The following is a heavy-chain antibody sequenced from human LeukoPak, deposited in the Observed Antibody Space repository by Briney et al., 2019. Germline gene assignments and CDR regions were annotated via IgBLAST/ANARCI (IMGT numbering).Heavy chain of an antibody. J-gene: IGHJ4*02. CDR2: IWYDGSNK. CDR3: ARDFRYCGGGSCYWFFDY. D-gene: IGHD2-15*01. Sequence: GGSLRLSCAASGFTFSSYGMHWVRQAPGKGLEWVAVIWYDGSNKYYADSVKGRFTISRDNSKNTLYLQMNSLRAEDTAVYYCARDFRYCGGGSCYWFFDYWGQGTLVTVSS. V-gene: IGHV3-33*01. CDR1: GFTFSSYG.